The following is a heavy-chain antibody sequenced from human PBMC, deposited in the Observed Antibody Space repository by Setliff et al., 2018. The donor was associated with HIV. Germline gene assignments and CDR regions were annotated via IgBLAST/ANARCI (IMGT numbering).Heavy chain of an antibody. Sequence: SETLSLTCTVSGGSISSGDYYWSWIRQPPGKGLEWIGYIYYSGSTYYNPSLKSRVTISVDTSKNQFSLKLSSVTAADTAVYYCARHPYYNFWSGYSYFDYWGQGTLVTVSS. J-gene: IGHJ4*02. CDR2: IYYSGST. D-gene: IGHD3-3*01. CDR3: ARHPYYNFWSGYSYFDY. V-gene: IGHV4-30-4*08. CDR1: GGSISSGDYY.